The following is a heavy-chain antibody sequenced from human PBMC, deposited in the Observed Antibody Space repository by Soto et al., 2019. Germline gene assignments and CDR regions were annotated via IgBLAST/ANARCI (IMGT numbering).Heavy chain of an antibody. CDR1: GFTFSSYE. CDR3: TKEKSVMYSGYDAFDI. V-gene: IGHV3-48*03. Sequence: EVHLVESGGGLVQPGGSLRLSCAASGFTFSSYEMDWVRQAPGKGLEWVAYISSSGYIMYADSVKGRFTISRDNADNSLYLQMNSLRAEDTDVYYCTKEKSVMYSGYDAFDIWGRGTMVTVSS. D-gene: IGHD5-12*01. CDR2: ISSSGYI. J-gene: IGHJ3*02.